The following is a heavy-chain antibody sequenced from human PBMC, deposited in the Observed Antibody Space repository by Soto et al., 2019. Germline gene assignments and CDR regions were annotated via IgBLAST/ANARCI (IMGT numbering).Heavy chain of an antibody. D-gene: IGHD3-22*01. Sequence: PGGSLRLSCAASGFTFSSYSMNWVRQAPGKGLEWVSYISSSSRTIYYADSVKGRFTISRDNAKKSLYLQMNSLRAEDTAVYYCARDRFDYYDSSGYWRFDPWGQGTLVTVSS. CDR3: ARDRFDYYDSSGYWRFDP. V-gene: IGHV3-48*01. CDR1: GFTFSSYS. J-gene: IGHJ5*02. CDR2: ISSSSRTI.